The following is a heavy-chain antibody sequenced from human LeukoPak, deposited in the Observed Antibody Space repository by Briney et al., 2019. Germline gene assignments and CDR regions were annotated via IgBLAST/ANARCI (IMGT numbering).Heavy chain of an antibody. D-gene: IGHD3-10*01. CDR1: GFTFSSYI. V-gene: IGHV3-30*04. CDR3: ARPPEYYGPGSYYEFDY. J-gene: IGHJ4*02. Sequence: AGSLRLSCVASGFTFSSYIMHWVRQAPGKVLEWVAVISYDGNNKYYADSVKGLFTISRDNSKNTLYLQMNSLRAEDTAVYYCARPPEYYGPGSYYEFDYWGRGTLVTVSS. CDR2: ISYDGNNK.